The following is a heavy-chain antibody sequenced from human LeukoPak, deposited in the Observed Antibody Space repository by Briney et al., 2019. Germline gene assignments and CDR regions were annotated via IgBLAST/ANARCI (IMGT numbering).Heavy chain of an antibody. D-gene: IGHD1-26*01. J-gene: IGHJ1*01. CDR3: AGSIVGVTRGYFQH. CDR2: IYYSGST. CDR1: GGSISSSSYY. Sequence: SETLSLTCTVSGGSISSSSYYWGWIRQPPGKGLEWIGSIYYSGSTYYNPSLKSRVTISVDTSKNQFSLKLSSVTAADTAVYYCAGSIVGVTRGYFQHWGQGTLVTVSS. V-gene: IGHV4-39*01.